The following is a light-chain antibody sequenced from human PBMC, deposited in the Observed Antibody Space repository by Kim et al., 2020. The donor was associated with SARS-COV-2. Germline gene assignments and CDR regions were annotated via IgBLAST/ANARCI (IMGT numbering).Light chain of an antibody. CDR3: QEYKSNSWT. J-gene: IGKJ1*01. Sequence: GDRVTITCRASQCISSWLAWYQQKPGKAPNLLIYDASTLESGVPSRFSGSGSGTEFTLTISSLQPEDFATYYCQEYKSNSWTFGQGTKVDIK. V-gene: IGKV1-5*01. CDR2: DAS. CDR1: QCISSW.